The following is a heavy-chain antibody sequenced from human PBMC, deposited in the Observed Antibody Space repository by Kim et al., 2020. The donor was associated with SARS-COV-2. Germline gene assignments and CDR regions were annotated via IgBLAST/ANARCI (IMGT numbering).Heavy chain of an antibody. J-gene: IGHJ6*02. D-gene: IGHD2-15*01. CDR3: ARVLFEVAATPSYGMDV. Sequence: GGSLRLSCAASGFTFSSYSMNWVRQAPGKGLEWVSYISSSSSTIYYADSVKGRFTISRDNAKNSLYLQMNSLRDEDTAVYYCARVLFEVAATPSYGMDVWGQGTTVTVSS. CDR2: ISSSSSTI. V-gene: IGHV3-48*02. CDR1: GFTFSSYS.